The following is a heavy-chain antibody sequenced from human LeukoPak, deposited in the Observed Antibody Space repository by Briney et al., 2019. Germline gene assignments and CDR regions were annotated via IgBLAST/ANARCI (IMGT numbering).Heavy chain of an antibody. CDR3: ARVFHDSSGYPFDY. D-gene: IGHD3-22*01. CDR2: TYYSGNT. Sequence: KASETLSLTCAVYGGSFSGYYWSWIRQPPGKGLEWIGYTYYSGNTNCNPSLKSRVTISVDTSKNQFSLKVSSVTAADTAVYYCARVFHDSSGYPFDYWGQGTLVTVSS. J-gene: IGHJ4*02. V-gene: IGHV4-59*01. CDR1: GGSFSGYY.